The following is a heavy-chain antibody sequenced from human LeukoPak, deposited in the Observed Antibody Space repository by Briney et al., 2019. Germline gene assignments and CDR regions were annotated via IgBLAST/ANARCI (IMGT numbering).Heavy chain of an antibody. Sequence: PSETLSLTCTVSGGSISSYYWSWIRQPPGKGLEWIGEINHSGSTNYNPSLKSRVTISVDTSKNQFSLKLSSVTAADTAVYYCARWSPEVVATTPGAYYYGMDVWGQGTTVTVSS. V-gene: IGHV4-34*01. CDR3: ARWSPEVVATTPGAYYYGMDV. J-gene: IGHJ6*02. D-gene: IGHD5-12*01. CDR1: GGSISSYY. CDR2: INHSGST.